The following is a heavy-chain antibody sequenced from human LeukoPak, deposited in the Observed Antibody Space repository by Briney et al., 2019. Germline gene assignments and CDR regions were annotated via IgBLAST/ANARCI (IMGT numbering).Heavy chain of an antibody. CDR2: ISGSGGSK. V-gene: IGHV3-23*01. CDR1: GFTFSSYA. D-gene: IGHD2-21*02. CDR3: AKGGVVTAIVDYYYYMDV. Sequence: GGSLRLSCAASGFTFSSYAMSWVRQAPGKGVEGVSAISGSGGSKYYADSVKGRFTISRDNSKNTLYLQMNSLRAEDTAVYYCAKGGVVTAIVDYYYYMDVWGKGTTVTVSS. J-gene: IGHJ6*03.